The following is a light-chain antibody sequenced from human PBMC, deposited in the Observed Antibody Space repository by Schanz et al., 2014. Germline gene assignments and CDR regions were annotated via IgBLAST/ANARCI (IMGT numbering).Light chain of an antibody. CDR3: QQGYDTPVWT. CDR1: QYISDY. J-gene: IGKJ1*01. V-gene: IGKV1-39*01. Sequence: DIQMTQSPSSLSGSVGDRVTITCRASQYISDYLNWYQQKPGKAPKLVIFATSHLQSGVPSRFSGGGSGTDFTLTISSLQPEDFATYYCQQGYDTPVWTFGQGTKVKVK. CDR2: ATS.